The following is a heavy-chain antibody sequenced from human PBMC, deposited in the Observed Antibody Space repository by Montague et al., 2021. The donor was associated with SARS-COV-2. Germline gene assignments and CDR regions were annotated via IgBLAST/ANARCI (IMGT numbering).Heavy chain of an antibody. Sequence: PALVKPTQTLTLTCTFSGFSLSTSGMCVSWIRQPPGKALDWLARIDCDDDKYYSTPLKTRLTISKDTSKNQVVLTMTNMDPVDTATYYCALETPMVTFLAWGQGTLVTVSS. CDR1: GFSLSTSGMC. CDR3: ALETPMVTFLA. J-gene: IGHJ5*02. CDR2: IDCDDDK. D-gene: IGHD5-18*01. V-gene: IGHV2-70*11.